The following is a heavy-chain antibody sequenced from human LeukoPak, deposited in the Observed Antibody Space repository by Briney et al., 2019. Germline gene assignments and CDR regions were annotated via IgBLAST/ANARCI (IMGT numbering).Heavy chain of an antibody. D-gene: IGHD2-8*01. J-gene: IGHJ4*02. Sequence: ASVTVSFKASGYTFTGYYMHWVRQAPGQGLEWMGWINPNSGDTNSAQNFQGRVTITRDTSISTAYMELSSLRSDDTAVYYCARDRSMVRFDYWGQGTLVTVSS. CDR1: GYTFTGYY. CDR2: INPNSGDT. CDR3: ARDRSMVRFDY. V-gene: IGHV1-2*02.